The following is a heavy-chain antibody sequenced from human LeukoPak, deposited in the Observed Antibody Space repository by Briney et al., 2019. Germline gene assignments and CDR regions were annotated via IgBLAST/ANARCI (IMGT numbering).Heavy chain of an antibody. CDR2: INPNSGST. V-gene: IGHV1-2*02. CDR3: ARTGRNWNNFDY. CDR1: GYTFTSYD. D-gene: IGHD1-20*01. J-gene: IGHJ4*02. Sequence: ASVKVSCKASGYTFTSYDINWVRQATGQGLDWMGWINPNSGSTNSAQKFQGRVTMTRDTSIGTAYMELSRLRSDDTAMYYCARTGRNWNNFDYWGQGTLVAVSS.